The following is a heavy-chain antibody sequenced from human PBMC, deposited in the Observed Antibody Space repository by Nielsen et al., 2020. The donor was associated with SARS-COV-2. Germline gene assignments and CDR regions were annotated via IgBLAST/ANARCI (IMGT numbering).Heavy chain of an antibody. CDR2: IRGSGVYT. Sequence: GESLKISCAASGFTFSNYAMTWVRQAPGKGLEWVSTIRGSGVYTYYADSVKGRFTVSRDNSKNTVFLQMNSLRAEDTAMYYCAMDGIVGHSREFDYWGQGTLVTVSS. CDR3: AMDGIVGHSREFDY. D-gene: IGHD1-26*01. J-gene: IGHJ4*02. CDR1: GFTFSNYA. V-gene: IGHV3-23*01.